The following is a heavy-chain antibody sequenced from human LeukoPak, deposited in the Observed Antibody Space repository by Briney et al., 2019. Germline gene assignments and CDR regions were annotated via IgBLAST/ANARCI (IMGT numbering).Heavy chain of an antibody. J-gene: IGHJ2*01. D-gene: IGHD4-17*01. CDR1: GFTLSSFA. Sequence: GGSLRLSCTASGFTLSSFAMSWIRQAPGKGLEWISPIFGSGASTYYAAPEKGRFTISRDNSKNTLHLQMNSLRAEDTAIYHCAKVRVVGDYNWFFDLWGRGTLVTVSS. V-gene: IGHV3-23*01. CDR3: AKVRVVGDYNWFFDL. CDR2: IFGSGAST.